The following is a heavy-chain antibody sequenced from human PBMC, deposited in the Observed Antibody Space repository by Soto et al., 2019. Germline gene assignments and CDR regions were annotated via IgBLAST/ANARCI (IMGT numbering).Heavy chain of an antibody. V-gene: IGHV1-2*02. D-gene: IGHD3-10*02. CDR3: ARSPTTMFQPLDY. CDR1: GYTFTDFY. Sequence: ASVKVSCKASGYTFTDFYIHCVRQAPGQGLEWMAWISPYSGGSNYAQRFQGSVTVTRDTSISTAYMELSRLTSDDTAIYFCARSPTTMFQPLDYWGPGTLVTSPQ. J-gene: IGHJ4*02. CDR2: ISPYSGGS.